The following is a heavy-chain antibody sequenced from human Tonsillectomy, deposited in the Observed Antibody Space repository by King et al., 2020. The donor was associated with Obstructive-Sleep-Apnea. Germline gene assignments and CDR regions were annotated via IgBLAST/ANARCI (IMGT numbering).Heavy chain of an antibody. J-gene: IGHJ4*02. CDR1: GFTFSSYA. CDR3: AKIVSLVTTVGFDF. Sequence: VQLVESGGGVVQPGASLRLSCAACGFTFSSYAMIWVRQAPGNGLESVLAFSGSGGRSYYAEPVKGRFTISRDNSKNTLYLQMNSLRAEDTAVYYCAKIVSLVTTVGFDFWGQGTLVTVSS. D-gene: IGHD4-23*01. V-gene: IGHV3-23*04. CDR2: FSGSGGRS.